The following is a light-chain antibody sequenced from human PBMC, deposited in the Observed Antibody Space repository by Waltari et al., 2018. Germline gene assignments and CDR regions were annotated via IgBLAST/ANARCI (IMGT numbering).Light chain of an antibody. CDR1: QRISRY. CDR3: QQTYTSLPT. CDR2: AAS. J-gene: IGKJ1*01. V-gene: IGKV1-39*01. Sequence: DIQITQSPSSLSASVGDRVTITCRASQRISRYLNWYQHKAGEAPKVLIFAASSLHSGVPSRFSGSGSGTDFSLTVSSLQPEDFATYYCQQTYTSLPTFGQGTKVEIK.